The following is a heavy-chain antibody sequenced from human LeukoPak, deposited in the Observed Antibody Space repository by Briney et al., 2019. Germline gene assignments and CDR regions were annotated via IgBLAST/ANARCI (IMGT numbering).Heavy chain of an antibody. V-gene: IGHV1-2*02. J-gene: IGHJ3*02. CDR1: GYTFTGYY. Sequence: ASVTVSCTASGYTFTGYYMHWVRQAPGQGLEWMGWINPNSGGTNYAQKFQGRVTMTRDTSISTAYMELSRLRSDDTAVYYCARDLGATTLSAFDIWGQGTMVTVSS. CDR2: INPNSGGT. CDR3: ARDLGATTLSAFDI. D-gene: IGHD1-26*01.